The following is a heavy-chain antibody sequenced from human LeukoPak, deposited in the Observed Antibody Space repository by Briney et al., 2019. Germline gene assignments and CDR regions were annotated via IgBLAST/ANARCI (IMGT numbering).Heavy chain of an antibody. V-gene: IGHV4-34*01. CDR2: INHSGST. Sequence: PSETLSLTCAVYGGSFSGYYWSWIRQPPGKGLEWMGEINHSGSTNYNPSLESRVTISVDTSKNHFSMKLSSVTAADTAVYYCARERFLEWLTKARYFDYWGRGTLVTVSS. D-gene: IGHD3-3*01. CDR1: GGSFSGYY. J-gene: IGHJ4*02. CDR3: ARERFLEWLTKARYFDY.